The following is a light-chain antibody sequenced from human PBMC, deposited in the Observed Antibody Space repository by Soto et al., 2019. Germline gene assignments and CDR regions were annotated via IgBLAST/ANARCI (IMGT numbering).Light chain of an antibody. J-gene: IGKJ1*01. CDR1: QSVSSSY. CDR3: QQYGSSSWT. V-gene: IGKV3-20*01. Sequence: EIVLTQSPGTRSLSPGERATLSGRASQSVSSSYLAWYQQKPGQAPRLLIYGASSRATGIPDRFSGSGSGTDFTLTISRLEPEDFAVYYCQQYGSSSWTFGQGTKVDIK. CDR2: GAS.